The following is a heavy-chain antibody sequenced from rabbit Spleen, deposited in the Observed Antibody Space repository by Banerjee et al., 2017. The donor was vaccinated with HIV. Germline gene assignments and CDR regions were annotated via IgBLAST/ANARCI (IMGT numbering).Heavy chain of an antibody. Sequence: QSLEESGGDLVKPGASLTLTCTASGFSFSISYYMCWVRQAPGKGPEWIACIYTGGSDSTAYASWAKGRFTVSKTSSTTVTLQLNSLTAADTATYFCARDSGSSFSSYGMDLWGPGTLVTVS. CDR1: GFSFSISYY. CDR3: ARDSGSSFSSYGMDL. D-gene: IGHD8-1*01. CDR2: IYTGGSDST. J-gene: IGHJ6*01. V-gene: IGHV1S40*01.